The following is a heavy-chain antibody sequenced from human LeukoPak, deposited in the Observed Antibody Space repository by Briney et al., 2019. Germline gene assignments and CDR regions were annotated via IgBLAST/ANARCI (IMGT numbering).Heavy chain of an antibody. V-gene: IGHV3-15*01. CDR1: GFTFSNAW. CDR2: IKSKTDGGTT. Sequence: PGGSLRLSCAASGFTFSNAWMSWVRQAPGKGLEWVGRIKSKTDGGTTDYAAPVKGRFTISRDDSKNTLYLQMNSLKTEDTAVYYCTTDGRWRYNFVDYWGQGTLVTVSS. J-gene: IGHJ4*02. D-gene: IGHD1-1*01. CDR3: TTDGRWRYNFVDY.